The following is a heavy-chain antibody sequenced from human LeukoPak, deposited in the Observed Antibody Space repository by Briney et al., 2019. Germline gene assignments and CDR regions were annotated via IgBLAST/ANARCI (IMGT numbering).Heavy chain of an antibody. CDR1: GFTFSSYS. Sequence: GGSLRLSCAASGFTFSSYSMNWVRQAPGKGLEWVSSISSSSSYIYYADSVKGRFTISRDNAKNSLYLQMNSLRAEDTAVYYSARDLRSYGFREDDAFDIWGQGTMVTVSS. J-gene: IGHJ3*02. D-gene: IGHD5-18*01. CDR2: ISSSSSYI. V-gene: IGHV3-21*01. CDR3: ARDLRSYGFREDDAFDI.